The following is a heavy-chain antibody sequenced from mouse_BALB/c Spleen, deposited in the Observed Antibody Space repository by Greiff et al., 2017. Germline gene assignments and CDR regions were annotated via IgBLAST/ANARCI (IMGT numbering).Heavy chain of an antibody. D-gene: IGHD2-2*01. CDR1: GYTFTSYW. CDR3: ARGGYDGFAY. J-gene: IGHJ3*01. Sequence: QVQLQQSGAELARPGASVKLSCKASGYTFTSYWMQGLEWIGAIYPGDGDTRYTQKFKGKATLTADKSSSTAYMQLSSLASEDSAVYYCARGGYDGFAYWGQGTLVTVSA. V-gene: IGHV1-87*01. CDR2: IYPGDGDT.